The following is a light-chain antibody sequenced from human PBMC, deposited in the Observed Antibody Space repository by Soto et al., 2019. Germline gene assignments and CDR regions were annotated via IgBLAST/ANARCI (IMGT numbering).Light chain of an antibody. CDR3: QQYGSSQYT. CDR1: QSVNNNY. J-gene: IGKJ2*01. V-gene: IGKV3-20*01. Sequence: EIVLTQSPGTLSLSPGERATLSCRASQSVNNNYLAWYQQKPGQAPRPLIYGASSRATGIPDRFSGSGSGKDFTLTISRLEPEGFAVYYCQQYGSSQYTFGQGTKLEIK. CDR2: GAS.